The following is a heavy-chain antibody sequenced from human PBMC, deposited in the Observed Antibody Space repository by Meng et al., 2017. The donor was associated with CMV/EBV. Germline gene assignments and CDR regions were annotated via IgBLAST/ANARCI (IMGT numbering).Heavy chain of an antibody. V-gene: IGHV1-69*10. CDR3: ARVPQGFDDSSGYYFGY. CDR2: IIPILGIA. CDR1: GGTFSSYA. D-gene: IGHD3-22*01. Sequence: SVKVSCKASGGTFSSYAISWVRQAPGQGLEWMGGIIPILGIANYAQKFQGRVTITADKSTSTAYTELSSLRSEDTAVYYCARVPQGFDDSSGYYFGYWGQGTLVTVSS. J-gene: IGHJ4*02.